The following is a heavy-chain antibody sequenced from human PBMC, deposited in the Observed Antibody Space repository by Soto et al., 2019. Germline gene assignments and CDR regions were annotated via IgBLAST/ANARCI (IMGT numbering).Heavy chain of an antibody. J-gene: IGHJ4*02. CDR1: CCSISGYY. V-gene: IGHV4-59*01. Sequence: SLTCTSSCCSISGYYWSWIRQPPGKGLEWIGYVYYTGSTKYNPSLESRVAMSADTSKNQFSLQVTSVTAADTAVYYCAKYRRTDAGGCTIDFWGQRT. CDR3: AKYRRTDAGGCTIDF. D-gene: IGHD2-2*01. CDR2: VYYTGST.